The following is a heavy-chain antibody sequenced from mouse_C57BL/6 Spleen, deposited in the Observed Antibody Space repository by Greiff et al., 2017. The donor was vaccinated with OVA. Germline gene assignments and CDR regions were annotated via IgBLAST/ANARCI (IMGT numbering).Heavy chain of an antibody. CDR3: ARWDGYSYFDY. D-gene: IGHD2-3*01. CDR1: GYTFTSYW. J-gene: IGHJ2*01. CDR2: IDPSDSYT. Sequence: QVQLQQPGAELVMPAASVKLSCKASGYTFTSYWMHWVKQRPGQGLEWIGEIDPSDSYTNYNQKFKGKSTLTVDKSSSTAYMQLSSLTSEDSAVYYCARWDGYSYFDYWGQGTTLTVSS. V-gene: IGHV1-69*01.